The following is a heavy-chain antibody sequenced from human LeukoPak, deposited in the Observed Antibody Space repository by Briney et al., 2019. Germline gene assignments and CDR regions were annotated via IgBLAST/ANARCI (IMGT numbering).Heavy chain of an antibody. Sequence: GGSLRLSCAASGFTFSSYGMHWVRQAPGKGLEWVAVIWYDGSNKYYADSVKGRFTISRDNSKNTLYLQMNSLRAEDTAVYYCAKVKWELPSLPDYWGQGTLVTVSS. J-gene: IGHJ4*02. D-gene: IGHD1-26*01. V-gene: IGHV3-33*06. CDR3: AKVKWELPSLPDY. CDR2: IWYDGSNK. CDR1: GFTFSSYG.